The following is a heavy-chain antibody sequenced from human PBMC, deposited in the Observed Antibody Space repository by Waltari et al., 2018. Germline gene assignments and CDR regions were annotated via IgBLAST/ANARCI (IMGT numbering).Heavy chain of an antibody. J-gene: IGHJ4*02. CDR3: ARGTLGYCSAGSCPFDY. CDR2: ISYDGTNK. Sequence: QVQLVESGGGVVQPGRSLRLSCATSGFPSSGYAMHWVRQATAKGLEWVAFISYDGTNKYYADSVKGRFTISRDNSKNTLYLQMNSLRAEDTAVYYCARGTLGYCSAGSCPFDYWGQGTLVTVSS. CDR1: GFPSSGYA. V-gene: IGHV3-30*16. D-gene: IGHD2-15*01.